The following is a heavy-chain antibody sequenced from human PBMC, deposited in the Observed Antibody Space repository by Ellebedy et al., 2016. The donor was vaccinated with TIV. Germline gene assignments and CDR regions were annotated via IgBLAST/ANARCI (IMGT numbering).Heavy chain of an antibody. CDR3: ARMGWNGRGIAAAGRGRYFDL. CDR2: ISNDGSIK. Sequence: GGSLRLSCAASGFTFSSYTMHWVRQAPGKGLEWVAVISNDGSIKYYADSVKGRFTISRDNYKNTLYLQMNSLRVEDTSVYYCARMGWNGRGIAAAGRGRYFDLWGRGTLVTVSS. V-gene: IGHV3-30-3*01. D-gene: IGHD6-13*01. J-gene: IGHJ2*01. CDR1: GFTFSSYT.